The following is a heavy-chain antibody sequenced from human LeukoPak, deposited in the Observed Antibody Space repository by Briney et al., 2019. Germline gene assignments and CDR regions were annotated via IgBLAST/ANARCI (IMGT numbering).Heavy chain of an antibody. D-gene: IGHD3-10*01. CDR2: ISWNSGSI. CDR1: GFTFSDYY. Sequence: GGSLRLSCAASGFTFSDYYMRWIRQAPGKGLEWVSGISWNSGSIGYADSVKGRFTISRDNAKNSLYLQMNSLRAEDTAVYYCARDLLWFGEFPGMDVWGQGTTVTVSS. CDR3: ARDLLWFGEFPGMDV. V-gene: IGHV3-11*01. J-gene: IGHJ6*02.